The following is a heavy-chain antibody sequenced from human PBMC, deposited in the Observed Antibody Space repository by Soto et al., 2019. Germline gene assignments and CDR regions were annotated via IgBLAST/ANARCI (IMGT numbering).Heavy chain of an antibody. Sequence: GGSLRLSCAASGFTYSTYAMRWVGKAPGKGLEWVSAISNSGGGTYYADSVTGRFTLSRDNSKNTLYLQRNSLSAYAWAVYYRGNRVCYGCCDCWGQGTLVAVS. D-gene: IGHD2-15*01. V-gene: IGHV3-23*01. CDR2: ISNSGGGT. CDR1: GFTYSTYA. CDR3: GNRVCYGCCDC. J-gene: IGHJ4*02.